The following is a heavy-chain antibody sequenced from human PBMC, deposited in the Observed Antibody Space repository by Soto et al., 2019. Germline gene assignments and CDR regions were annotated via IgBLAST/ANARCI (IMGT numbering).Heavy chain of an antibody. D-gene: IGHD6-13*01. V-gene: IGHV4-31*03. Sequence: SETLSLTCTVSGGSISSGGYYWSWIRQHPGKGLEWIGYIYYSGSTYYNPSLKSRVTISVDASKNQFSLKLSSVTAADTAVYYCARGYSSSSQGAFDIWGQGTMVTVSS. CDR1: GGSISSGGYY. CDR3: ARGYSSSSQGAFDI. J-gene: IGHJ3*02. CDR2: IYYSGST.